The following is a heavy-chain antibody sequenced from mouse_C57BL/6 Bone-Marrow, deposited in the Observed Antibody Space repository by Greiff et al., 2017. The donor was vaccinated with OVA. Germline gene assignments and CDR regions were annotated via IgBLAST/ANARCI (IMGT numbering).Heavy chain of an antibody. CDR1: GYTFTSYW. D-gene: IGHD1-1*01. CDR2: INPSNGGT. J-gene: IGHJ3*01. Sequence: VKLVESGTELVKPGASVKLSCKASGYTFTSYWMHWVKQRPGQGLEWIGNINPSNGGTNYNEKFKSKDTLTVDKSSSTAYMPLSSLTYENSAVYYCATGSYYGSLFAYWGQGTLVTVSA. V-gene: IGHV1-53*01. CDR3: ATGSYYGSLFAY.